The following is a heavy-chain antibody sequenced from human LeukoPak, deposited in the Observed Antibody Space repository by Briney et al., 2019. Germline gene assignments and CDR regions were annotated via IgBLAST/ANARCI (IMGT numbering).Heavy chain of an antibody. CDR1: GGSISSGSYY. CDR2: IYTSGST. J-gene: IGHJ4*02. V-gene: IGHV4-61*02. CDR3: AQGDIAVAGALDY. Sequence: SQTLSLTCTVSGGSISSGSYYWSWIRQPAGKGLEWIGRIYTSGSTNYNPSLKSRVTISVDTSKNQFSLKLSSVTAADTAVYYCAQGDIAVAGALDYWGQGTLVTVSS. D-gene: IGHD6-19*01.